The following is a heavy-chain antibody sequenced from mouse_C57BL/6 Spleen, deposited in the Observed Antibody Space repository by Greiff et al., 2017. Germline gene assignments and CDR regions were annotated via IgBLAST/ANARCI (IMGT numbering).Heavy chain of an antibody. J-gene: IGHJ1*03. CDR2: IYPRSGNT. D-gene: IGHD2-3*01. CDR1: GYTFTSYG. Sequence: QVQLQQSGAELARPGASVKLSCKASGYTFTSYGISWVKQRTGQGLEWIGEIYPRSGNTYYNEKFKGKATLTADKSSSTAYMELRSLTSEDSAVYFCARSGPDGYPWYFEVWGTGTTVTVSS. V-gene: IGHV1-81*01. CDR3: ARSGPDGYPWYFEV.